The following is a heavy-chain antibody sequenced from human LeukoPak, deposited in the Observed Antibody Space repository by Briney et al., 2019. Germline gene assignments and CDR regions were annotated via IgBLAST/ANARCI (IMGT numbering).Heavy chain of an antibody. CDR3: ARAGYSSGYVGGFDY. J-gene: IGHJ4*02. V-gene: IGHV4-59*01. CDR1: GGSINSYY. Sequence: SETLSLTCTVSGGSINSYYWNWIRQSPGKGLEWIGHIYFGGSTNYNPSLKSRVIISVDMSKNRFSLRLSSVTAADTAVYYCARAGYSSGYVGGFDYWGQGALVTVSS. CDR2: IYFGGST. D-gene: IGHD5-18*01.